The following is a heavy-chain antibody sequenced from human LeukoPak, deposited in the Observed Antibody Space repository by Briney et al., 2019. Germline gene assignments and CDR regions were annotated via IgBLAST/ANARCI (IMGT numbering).Heavy chain of an antibody. J-gene: IGHJ4*02. CDR3: ARDSRKYDYIWGSYRYGFDC. CDR2: IRYDGSNK. Sequence: GGSLRLSCAASGFTFSSYGMHWVRQAPGKVLEWVAFIRYDGSNKYYADSVKGRFTISRDNSKNTLYLQMDSLRAEDTAVYYCARDSRKYDYIWGSYRYGFDCWGQGTLVTVSS. CDR1: GFTFSSYG. V-gene: IGHV3-30*02. D-gene: IGHD3-16*02.